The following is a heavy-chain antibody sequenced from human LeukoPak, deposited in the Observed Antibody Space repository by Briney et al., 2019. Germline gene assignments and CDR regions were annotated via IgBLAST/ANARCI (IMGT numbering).Heavy chain of an antibody. CDR1: GFTFFNAW. J-gene: IGHJ4*02. CDR2: IKSKIDTGAT. CDR3: TTDGLDSSGYYPAYNFDY. V-gene: IGHV3-15*01. D-gene: IGHD3-22*01. Sequence: GGSLRLSCAASGFTFFNAWMSWVRQPPGKGLEWVGRIKSKIDTGATDYAAPVKGRFTISRDDSRNTVYLQIKSLQIEDTAVYYCTTDGLDSSGYYPAYNFDYWGQGTLVSVSS.